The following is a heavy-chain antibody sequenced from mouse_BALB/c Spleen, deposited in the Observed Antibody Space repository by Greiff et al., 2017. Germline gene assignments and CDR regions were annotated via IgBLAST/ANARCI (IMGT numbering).Heavy chain of an antibody. CDR2: ISTYYGDA. V-gene: IGHV1S137*01. CDR1: GYTFTDYA. Sequence: QVQLQQSGAELVRPGVSVKISCKGSGYTFTDYAMHWVKQSHAKRLEWIGVISTYYGDASYNQKFKGKATMTVDKSSSTAYMELARLTSEDSAIYYCARSELRLRMLFDYWDQGTTLTVSS. J-gene: IGHJ2*01. CDR3: ARSELRLRMLFDY. D-gene: IGHD1-2*01.